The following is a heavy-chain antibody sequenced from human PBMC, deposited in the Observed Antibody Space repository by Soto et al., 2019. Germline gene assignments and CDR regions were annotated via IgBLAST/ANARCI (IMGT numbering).Heavy chain of an antibody. CDR3: ARVNVVVVAATVEYYYYFDY. D-gene: IGHD2-15*01. Sequence: PGGALRLFCAASGFTVSSNYMSWVRQAPGRGLEWVSTIYSSGTTYYADSVKGRFTISRDSSKNTLSLQMNSLRAEDTAVYYCARVNVVVVAATVEYYYYFDYWGEGTLFPVSS. CDR1: GFTVSSNY. V-gene: IGHV3-53*01. J-gene: IGHJ4*02. CDR2: IYSSGTT.